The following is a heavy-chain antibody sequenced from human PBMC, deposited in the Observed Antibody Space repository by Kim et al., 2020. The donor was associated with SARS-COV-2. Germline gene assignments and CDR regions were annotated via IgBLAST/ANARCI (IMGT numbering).Heavy chain of an antibody. CDR1: GFTVSSNY. D-gene: IGHD3-22*01. CDR3: ARDSVPYHYDSSGYYGDGM. V-gene: IGHV3-53*01. CDR2: IYSGGST. J-gene: IGHJ6*01. Sequence: GSLRLSCAASGFTVSSNYMSWVRQAPGKGLEWVSVIYSGGSTYYADSVKGRFTISRDNSKNTLYLQMNSLRAEDTAVYYCARDSVPYHYDSSGYYGDGM.